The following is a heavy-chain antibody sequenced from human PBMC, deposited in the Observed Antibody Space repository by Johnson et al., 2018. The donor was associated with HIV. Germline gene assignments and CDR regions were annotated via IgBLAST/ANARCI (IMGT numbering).Heavy chain of an antibody. CDR2: MWYDGSKR. Sequence: QVQLVESGGGVVRPGGSLRLSCAASGFTFDDYGMSWVRQAPGKGLGWVGGMWYDGSKRNYADSVKGRFTISRDNSKNTRDMQMTSLSAEDTAVYYCAKVSSQSSSWYDAFDIWGQGTMVTVSS. CDR1: GFTFDDYG. D-gene: IGHD6-13*01. J-gene: IGHJ3*02. V-gene: IGHV3-33*08. CDR3: AKVSSQSSSWYDAFDI.